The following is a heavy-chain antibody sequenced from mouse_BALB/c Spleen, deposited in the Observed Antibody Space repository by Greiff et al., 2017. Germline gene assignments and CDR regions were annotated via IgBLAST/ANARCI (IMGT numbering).Heavy chain of an antibody. J-gene: IGHJ3*01. CDR3: ARHEGWFAY. V-gene: IGHV5-6*01. CDR1: GFTFSSYG. Sequence: EVQRVESGGDLVKPGGSLKLSCAASGFTFSSYGMSWVRQTPDKRLEWVATISSGGSYTYYPDSVKGRFTISRDNAKNTLYLQMSSLKSEDTAMYYCARHEGWFAYWGQGTLVTVSA. CDR2: ISSGGSYT.